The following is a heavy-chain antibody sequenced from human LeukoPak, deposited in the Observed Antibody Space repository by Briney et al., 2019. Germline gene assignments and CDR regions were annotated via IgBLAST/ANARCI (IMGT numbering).Heavy chain of an antibody. D-gene: IGHD1-7*01. CDR3: ARDLAYITGTTRIAAQTNWFDP. J-gene: IGHJ5*02. Sequence: PSETLSFTCAVYGGSFSGYYWSWIRQPPGKGLEWIGEINHSGSTNYNPSLKSRVTISVDTSKNQFSLKLSSVTAADTAVYYCARDLAYITGTTRIAAQTNWFDPWGQGTLVTVSS. CDR2: INHSGST. V-gene: IGHV4-34*01. CDR1: GGSFSGYY.